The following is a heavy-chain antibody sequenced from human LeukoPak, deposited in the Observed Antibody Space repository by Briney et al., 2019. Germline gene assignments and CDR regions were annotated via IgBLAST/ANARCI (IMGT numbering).Heavy chain of an antibody. D-gene: IGHD5-18*01. J-gene: IGHJ4*02. CDR3: AGEKEVGYGETNGY. Sequence: GGSLRLSCAAFGFTFNMYAMSWVRRAPGKGLEWVSVINESGDTPYYADSVKGRFTTSRDNSKNTLFLRMNSLRADDTAVYYCAGEKEVGYGETNGYWGQGTLVTVSS. CDR2: INESGDTP. CDR1: GFTFNMYA. V-gene: IGHV3-23*01.